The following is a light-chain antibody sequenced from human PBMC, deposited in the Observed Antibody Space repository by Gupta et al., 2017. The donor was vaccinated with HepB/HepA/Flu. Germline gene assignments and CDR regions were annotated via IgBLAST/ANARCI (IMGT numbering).Light chain of an antibody. CDR2: LTS. CDR1: SSNIGTHT. Sequence: QSVLSQPPSASGTPGQRVTISCFGSSSNIGTHTVNWYQQLPGSAHKLLIYLTSQRPAGVSDRFSGSKSGTSASLAISRVQSEDEAKYFCSLEANSSHLVFGGGTKLTVL. V-gene: IGLV1-44*01. J-gene: IGLJ2*01. CDR3: SLEANSSHLV.